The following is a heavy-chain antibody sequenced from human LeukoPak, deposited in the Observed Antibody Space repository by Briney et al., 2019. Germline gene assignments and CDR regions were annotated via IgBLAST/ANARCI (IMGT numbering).Heavy chain of an antibody. CDR2: VSYDGSNK. V-gene: IGHV3-30-3*01. D-gene: IGHD3-22*01. CDR1: GFTFSSYA. CDR3: AARPSDRTGYYYD. J-gene: IGHJ4*02. Sequence: GGSLRLSCAASGFTFSSYAMHWVRQAPGKGLEWVSVVSYDGSNKYCADSVKGRFTISRDNSKNTLFLQMISLRADDTAIYYCAARPSDRTGYYYDWGQGTLVTVSS.